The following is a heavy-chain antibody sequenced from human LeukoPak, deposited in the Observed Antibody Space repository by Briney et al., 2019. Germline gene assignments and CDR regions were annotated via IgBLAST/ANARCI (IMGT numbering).Heavy chain of an antibody. CDR3: ARGPHMDIFTGYYYGMDV. V-gene: IGHV1-3*01. D-gene: IGHD3-9*01. J-gene: IGHJ6*04. CDR1: GYTFTSYA. CDR2: INAGNGNT. Sequence: ASVKVSCKASGYTFTSYAMHWVRQAPGQRLEWMGWINAGNGNTKYSQKFQGRVTITRDTSASTAYMELSSLRSEDTAVYYCARGPHMDIFTGYYYGMDVWGKGTTVTVSS.